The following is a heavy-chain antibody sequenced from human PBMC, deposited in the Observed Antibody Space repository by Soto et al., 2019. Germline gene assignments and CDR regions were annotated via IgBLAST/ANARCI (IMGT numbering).Heavy chain of an antibody. Sequence: QVQLMQSAGEVKMPGASVEVSCKTSGYMFTTYGMSWVRQAPGQGLEWMAWISAYNGNKKYAQKFEGRVTMTTDTSTSTVSMELRDLTSDDTAIYYCARTGGGMAARPLEYWGQGTLVIVSS. J-gene: IGHJ4*02. CDR2: ISAYNGNK. CDR3: ARTGGGMAARPLEY. V-gene: IGHV1-18*01. D-gene: IGHD6-6*01. CDR1: GYMFTTYG.